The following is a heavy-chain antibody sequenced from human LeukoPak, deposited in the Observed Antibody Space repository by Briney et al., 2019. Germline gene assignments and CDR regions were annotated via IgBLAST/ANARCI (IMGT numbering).Heavy chain of an antibody. V-gene: IGHV4-34*01. CDR2: INHSGST. CDR1: GGSFSGYY. D-gene: IGHD2-2*01. J-gene: IGHJ4*02. CDR3: ARGNIVVVPAALYYFDY. Sequence: PPETLSLTCAVYGGSFSGYYWSWIRQPPGKGLEWIGEINHSGSTNYNPSLKSRVTISVDTSKNQFSLKLGSVTAADTAVYYCARGNIVVVPAALYYFDYWGQGTLVTVSS.